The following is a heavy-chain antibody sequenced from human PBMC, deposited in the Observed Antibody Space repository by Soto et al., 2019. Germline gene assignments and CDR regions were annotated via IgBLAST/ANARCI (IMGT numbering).Heavy chain of an antibody. Sequence: PGESLKISCETSGYSFATYWIGWVRQVPGKGLEWMGIVYPGDSDTRYSPSFRGQVTISADRSITTAYLQWSSLKSSDTAIYYCARPRHRYGGSIDYWGQGTLVTVSS. J-gene: IGHJ4*02. CDR2: VYPGDSDT. V-gene: IGHV5-51*01. CDR3: ARPRHRYGGSIDY. D-gene: IGHD5-12*01. CDR1: GYSFATYW.